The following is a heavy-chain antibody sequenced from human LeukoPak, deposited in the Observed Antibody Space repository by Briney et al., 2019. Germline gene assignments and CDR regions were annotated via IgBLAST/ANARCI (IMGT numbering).Heavy chain of an antibody. Sequence: ASVKVSCKASGYTFTSYDINWVRQATGQGLEWMGWMNPNSGNTGYAQKFKGRVTMTRNTSKSTAYMELSSLRSEDTAVYYCAIEYSSSSSTDYWGQGTLVTVSS. CDR1: GYTFTSYD. J-gene: IGHJ4*02. CDR2: MNPNSGNT. CDR3: AIEYSSSSSTDY. V-gene: IGHV1-8*01. D-gene: IGHD6-6*01.